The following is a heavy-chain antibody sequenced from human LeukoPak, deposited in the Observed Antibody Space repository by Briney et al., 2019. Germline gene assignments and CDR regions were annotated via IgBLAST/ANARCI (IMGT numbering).Heavy chain of an antibody. V-gene: IGHV1-2*02. Sequence: ASVKVSCKASGYTFTGYYMHWVRQAPGQGLEWMGWINPNSGGTNYAQKFQGRVTMTRDTSISTAYTELSRLRSDDTAVYYCARVAYDSSGFPFLDYWGQGTLVTVSS. CDR3: ARVAYDSSGFPFLDY. D-gene: IGHD3-22*01. CDR2: INPNSGGT. CDR1: GYTFTGYY. J-gene: IGHJ4*02.